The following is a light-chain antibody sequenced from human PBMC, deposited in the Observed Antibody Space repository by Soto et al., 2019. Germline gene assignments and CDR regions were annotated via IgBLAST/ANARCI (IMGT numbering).Light chain of an antibody. V-gene: IGKV3-20*01. Sequence: TQSPSTLSASVGYTVTIPCRASQSVSNNLAWYHQKPGQAPRLLIYGASSRATGIPDRFSGSGSGTDFTLIISRLEPEDFAVYYCQQYGSSRTFGQGTRLEIK. J-gene: IGKJ5*01. CDR3: QQYGSSRT. CDR2: GAS. CDR1: QSVSNN.